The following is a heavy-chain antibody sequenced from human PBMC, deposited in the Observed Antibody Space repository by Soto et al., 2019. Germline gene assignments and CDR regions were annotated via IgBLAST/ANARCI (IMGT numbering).Heavy chain of an antibody. CDR3: ARGTYFDY. CDR2: ISAYNDHT. D-gene: IGHD1-1*01. CDR1: GYTLTTYG. V-gene: IGHV1-18*01. J-gene: IGHJ4*02. Sequence: QVQLVQSGAEVKKPGASVKVSCKAAGYTLTTYGVSWVRQAPGQGLEWVGWISAYNDHTNYAQKFQGRITITTDTSTSTAYMELRSLRSDDTAVYYCARGTYFDYWAQGTLVTVSS.